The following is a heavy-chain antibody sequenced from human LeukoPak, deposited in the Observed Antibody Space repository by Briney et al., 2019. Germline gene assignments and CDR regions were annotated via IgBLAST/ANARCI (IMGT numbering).Heavy chain of an antibody. Sequence: GGSLRLSCAASGFTFSSYSMNWVRQAPGKGLEWVSSISSSSSYIYYADSVKGRFTISRDNAKNSLYLQMNSLRAEDTAVYYCARVGSSSPSYYFDYWGQGTLVTVSS. D-gene: IGHD6-13*01. CDR2: ISSSSSYI. J-gene: IGHJ4*02. V-gene: IGHV3-21*01. CDR1: GFTFSSYS. CDR3: ARVGSSSPSYYFDY.